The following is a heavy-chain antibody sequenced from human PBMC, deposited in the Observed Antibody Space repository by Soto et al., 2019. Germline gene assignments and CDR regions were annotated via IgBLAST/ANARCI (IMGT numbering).Heavy chain of an antibody. Sequence: QVQLVQSGAEVKKPGASVKVSCKASGYTFTSYYMHWVRQAPGQGLEWMGIINPSGGSTSYAQKFQGRVTMTRDTATSTVYMELSSLRSEDTAVYYCARDGQPPNDAFSIWGQGTMVTVSS. D-gene: IGHD5-18*01. CDR1: GYTFTSYY. CDR2: INPSGGST. V-gene: IGHV1-46*01. J-gene: IGHJ3*02. CDR3: ARDGQPPNDAFSI.